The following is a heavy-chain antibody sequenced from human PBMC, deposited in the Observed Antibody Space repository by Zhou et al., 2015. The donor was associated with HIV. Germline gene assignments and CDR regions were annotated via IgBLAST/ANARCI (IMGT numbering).Heavy chain of an antibody. CDR1: GFSFSNYA. J-gene: IGHJ4*02. CDR2: IVGRDGNT. D-gene: IGHD2-15*01. CDR3: AKATRISCSGVYCYPLDN. Sequence: EVQLLESGGRPGTAGGGSLRLSCAASGFSFSNYAMNWFRLTPGKGLEWVSSIVGRDGNTYYAESVKGRFTISRDNSRNILSLQMSSLRAEDTAMYYCAKATRISCSGVYCYPLDNWGQGILVTVS. V-gene: IGHV3-23*01.